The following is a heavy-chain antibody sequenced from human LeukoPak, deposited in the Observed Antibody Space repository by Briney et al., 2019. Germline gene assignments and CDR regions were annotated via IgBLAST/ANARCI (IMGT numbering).Heavy chain of an antibody. CDR1: GFTFSTYY. J-gene: IGHJ2*01. D-gene: IGHD3-22*01. CDR3: ARLGSGYYFAFDL. V-gene: IGHV3-21*01. CDR2: ISTSSSYI. Sequence: PGGSLRLSCAASGFTFSTYYMNWVRQAPGKGLEWVSSISTSSSYIYYADAVKGRFTISRDNAKNSLYLQINSLRDADTAVYYCARLGSGYYFAFDLWGRGTLVTVSS.